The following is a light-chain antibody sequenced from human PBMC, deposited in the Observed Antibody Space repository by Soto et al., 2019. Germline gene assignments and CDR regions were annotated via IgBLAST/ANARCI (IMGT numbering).Light chain of an antibody. CDR2: GAL. V-gene: IGKV3-15*01. Sequence: EIVVTQSPATLSVSPGERATLSCRASQSVRSNLAWYQQKPCQAPRLLIYGALTRATAIPARFSGSGSGTEFSLTISCLQSEDFAVYNCQHYYNSPPWTFGPGTKVELK. CDR1: QSVRSN. CDR3: QHYYNSPPWT. J-gene: IGKJ1*01.